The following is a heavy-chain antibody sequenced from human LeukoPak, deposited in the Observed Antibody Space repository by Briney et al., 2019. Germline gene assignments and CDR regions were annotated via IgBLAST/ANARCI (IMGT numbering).Heavy chain of an antibody. CDR3: AASYDSSGDYYFTYAFDI. V-gene: IGHV4-39*02. J-gene: IGHJ3*02. CDR1: GGPLSSSSHH. CDR2: VYYTGTT. Sequence: PSETLSLTCSVSGGPLSSSSHHWAWIRHAPGKGLEWIGSVYYTGTTYYNPSFKTRLTISVDTSKKYFSLNLKSATAADTAVYYCAASYDSSGDYYFTYAFDIWGQGTKVAVSS. D-gene: IGHD3-22*01.